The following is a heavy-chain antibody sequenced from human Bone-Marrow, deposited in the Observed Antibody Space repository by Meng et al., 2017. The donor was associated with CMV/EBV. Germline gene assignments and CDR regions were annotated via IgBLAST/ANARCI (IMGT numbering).Heavy chain of an antibody. J-gene: IGHJ4*02. CDR1: GFTFSSYD. Sequence: GESLKISCAACGFTFSSYDMHWVRQATGKGLEWVSAIGTAGDTYYPGSVKGRFTISRDNSKNTLYLQMNSLRAEDTAVYYCASPGAVLRFLEGLLDYWGQGTLVTVSS. CDR2: IGTAGDT. CDR3: ASPGAVLRFLEGLLDY. D-gene: IGHD3-3*01. V-gene: IGHV3-13*01.